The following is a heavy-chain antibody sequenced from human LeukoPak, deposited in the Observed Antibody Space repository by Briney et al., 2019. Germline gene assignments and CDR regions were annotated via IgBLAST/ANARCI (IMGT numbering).Heavy chain of an antibody. J-gene: IGHJ5*02. V-gene: IGHV3-23*01. Sequence: GGSLRLSCAASGFTFSSYGMSWVRQAPGKGLEWVSAISGSGGSTYYADSVKGRFTISRDNSKNTLYLQMNSLRAEDTAVYYCAKNRITMIVVAHNWFDPWGQGTLVTVSS. CDR2: ISGSGGST. CDR1: GFTFSSYG. CDR3: AKNRITMIVVAHNWFDP. D-gene: IGHD3-22*01.